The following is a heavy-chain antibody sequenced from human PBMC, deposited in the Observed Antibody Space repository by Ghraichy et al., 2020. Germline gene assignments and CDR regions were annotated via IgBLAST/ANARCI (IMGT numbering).Heavy chain of an antibody. Sequence: SETLSLTCSVSGDSISSGGHYWSWIRQHPGKGLEWIGYIYHIGSTHYNPSLKSRVTISVDTSKNQFSLKLSSVTAADTALYYCATLPYTYGSRVAYWGQGTRVTVSS. CDR1: GDSISSGGHY. J-gene: IGHJ4*02. CDR3: ATLPYTYGSRVAY. CDR2: IYHIGST. D-gene: IGHD3-10*01. V-gene: IGHV4-31*03.